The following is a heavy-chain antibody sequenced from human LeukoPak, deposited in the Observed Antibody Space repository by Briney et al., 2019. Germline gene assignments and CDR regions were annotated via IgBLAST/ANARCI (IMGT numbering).Heavy chain of an antibody. CDR2: IYNGGST. D-gene: IGHD3-22*01. CDR1: GFTVSSNY. Sequence: PGGSLRLSCAASGFTVSSNYMSWVRQAPGKGLEWVSVIYNGGSTYYADSVKGRFTISRDNSKNTLYLQMNSLRAEDTAVYYCARAHYDSSGYYYYYYYMDVWGKGTTVTVSS. V-gene: IGHV3-66*02. CDR3: ARAHYDSSGYYYYYYYMDV. J-gene: IGHJ6*03.